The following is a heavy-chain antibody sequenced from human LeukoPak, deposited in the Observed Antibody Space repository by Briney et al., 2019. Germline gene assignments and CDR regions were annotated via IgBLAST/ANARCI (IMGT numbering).Heavy chain of an antibody. CDR3: ARIGGDRHPIEY. CDR2: IKSDGSTT. D-gene: IGHD2-21*02. CDR1: GFTISSYW. J-gene: IGHJ4*02. V-gene: IGHV3-74*01. Sequence: GGSLRLSCAASGFTISSYWMHWVRQAPGKGLVWVSRIKSDGSTTSNADSVKGRFTISRDNSKNTLYLQMNSLRAEDTAVYYCARIGGDRHPIEYWGQGTLVTVSS.